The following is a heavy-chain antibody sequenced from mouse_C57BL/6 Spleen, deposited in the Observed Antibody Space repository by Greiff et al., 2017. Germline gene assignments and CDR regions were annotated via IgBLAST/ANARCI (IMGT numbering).Heavy chain of an antibody. CDR2: IYPGSGST. D-gene: IGHD2-2*01. CDR3: ARRGGYGYDGAMDY. Sequence: QVQLKQPGAELVKPGASVKMSCKASGYTFTSYWITWVKQRPGQGLEWIGDIYPGSGSTNYNEKFKSKATLTVDTSSSPAYMQLSSLTSEDSAVYYCARRGGYGYDGAMDYWGQGTSVTVSS. CDR1: GYTFTSYW. V-gene: IGHV1-55*01. J-gene: IGHJ4*01.